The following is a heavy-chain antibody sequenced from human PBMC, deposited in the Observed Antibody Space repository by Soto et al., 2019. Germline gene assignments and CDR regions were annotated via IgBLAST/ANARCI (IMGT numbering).Heavy chain of an antibody. D-gene: IGHD6-13*01. J-gene: IGHJ4*02. CDR2: IYPGDSDT. V-gene: IGHV5-51*01. CDR1: GYSFTSYW. CDR3: ARPRIAAAGTLDY. Sequence: PGESLKLSCKGSGYSFTSYWIGWVRQMPGKGLEWMGIIYPGDSDTRYSPSFQGQVTISADKSISTAYLQWSSLKASDTAMYYCARPRIAAAGTLDYWGQGTLVTVSS.